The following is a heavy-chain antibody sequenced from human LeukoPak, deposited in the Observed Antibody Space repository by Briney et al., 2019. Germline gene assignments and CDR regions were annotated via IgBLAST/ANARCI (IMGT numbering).Heavy chain of an antibody. J-gene: IGHJ3*01. D-gene: IGHD3-10*01. CDR1: GFTFSSYA. CDR2: ISGSGGST. V-gene: IGHV3-23*01. Sequence: PGGSLRLSCAASGFTFSSYAMSWVRQAPGKGLEWVSAISGSGGSTYYADSVKGRFTISRDNSKNTLYLQMNSLRAEDTAVYYCASDVDYYTDAFDVWGQGTMVTVSS. CDR3: ASDVDYYTDAFDV.